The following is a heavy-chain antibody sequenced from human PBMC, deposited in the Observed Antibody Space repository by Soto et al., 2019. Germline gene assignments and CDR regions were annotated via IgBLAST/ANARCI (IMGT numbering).Heavy chain of an antibody. Sequence: QMQMVESGGGVVQPGGSLRLSCATSGFRFSDFGMHWVRQAPGKGLEWVAIISFDGNNNYYANSVKGRFTISRDNSKNTLYLQMNSLRAEDTAVYYCGRCTGTSCHLGADFWGQGTLVIVSS. D-gene: IGHD2-2*01. J-gene: IGHJ4*02. CDR1: GFRFSDFG. CDR3: GRCTGTSCHLGADF. V-gene: IGHV3-30*19. CDR2: ISFDGNNN.